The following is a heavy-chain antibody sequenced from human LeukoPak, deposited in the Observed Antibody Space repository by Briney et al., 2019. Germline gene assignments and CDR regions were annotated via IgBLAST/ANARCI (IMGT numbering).Heavy chain of an antibody. CDR1: GGTFSSYA. Sequence: SVKASCKASGGTFSSYAISWVRQAPGQGLEWMGGIIPIFGTANYAQKFQGRVTITADESTSTAYMELRSLKSDDTAVYYCARDPYSSGFHFDYWGQGTLVTVSS. J-gene: IGHJ4*02. D-gene: IGHD6-19*01. CDR3: ARDPYSSGFHFDY. V-gene: IGHV1-69*13. CDR2: IIPIFGTA.